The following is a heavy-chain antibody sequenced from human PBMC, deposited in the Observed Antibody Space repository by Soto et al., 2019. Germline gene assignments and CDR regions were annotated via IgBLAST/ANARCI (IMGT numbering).Heavy chain of an antibody. D-gene: IGHD6-19*01. V-gene: IGHV3-33*01. Sequence: GGSLRLSCAASGFTFSSYGMHWVRQAPGKGLEWVAVIWYDGSNRYYADSVKGRFTISRDNSKNTLYLQMNSLRAEDTAVYYCARGLIAVAGSIDYWGQGTLVTVSS. CDR2: IWYDGSNR. CDR1: GFTFSSYG. J-gene: IGHJ4*02. CDR3: ARGLIAVAGSIDY.